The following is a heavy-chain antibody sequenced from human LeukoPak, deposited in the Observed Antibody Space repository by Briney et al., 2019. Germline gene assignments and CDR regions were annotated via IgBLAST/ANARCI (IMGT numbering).Heavy chain of an antibody. D-gene: IGHD6-13*01. CDR2: INHSGST. CDR1: GVSFSGYY. CDR3: ARGVRGNSSSWYNWFDP. J-gene: IGHJ5*02. Sequence: SETLSLTCAVYGVSFSGYYWSWIRQPPGKGLEWIGEINHSGSTNYNPSLKSRVTISVDTSKNQFSLKLSSVTAADTAVYYCARGVRGNSSSWYNWFDPWGQGTLVTVSS. V-gene: IGHV4-34*01.